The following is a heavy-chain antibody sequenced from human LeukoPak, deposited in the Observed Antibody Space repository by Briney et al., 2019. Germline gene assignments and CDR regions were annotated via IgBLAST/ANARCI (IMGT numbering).Heavy chain of an antibody. CDR2: IRSNGDST. CDR3: AKMYRNDWPPN. CDR1: GFAFSNFA. J-gene: IGHJ4*02. D-gene: IGHD6-19*01. Sequence: GGSLRLSCAASGFAFSNFAMSWVRQAPGKGLEWVSGIRSNGDSTWYANSVKGRFTISRDNSKDTLYLQMNNLRAEDTAVYYCAKMYRNDWPPNWGQGTLVTVSS. V-gene: IGHV3-23*01.